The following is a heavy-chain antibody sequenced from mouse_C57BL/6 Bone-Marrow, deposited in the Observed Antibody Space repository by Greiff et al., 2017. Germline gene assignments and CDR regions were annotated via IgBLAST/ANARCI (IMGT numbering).Heavy chain of an antibody. V-gene: IGHV1-50*01. D-gene: IGHD2-2*01. Sequence: VQLQQPGAELVQPGASVKLSCKASGYTFTSYWMQWVKQRPGQGLEWIGEIDPSDSYTNYNQKFKGKATLTVDTSSSTAYMQLSSLTSEDSAVYYCAGYGFAYWGQGTLVTVSA. CDR2: IDPSDSYT. CDR1: GYTFTSYW. CDR3: AGYGFAY. J-gene: IGHJ3*01.